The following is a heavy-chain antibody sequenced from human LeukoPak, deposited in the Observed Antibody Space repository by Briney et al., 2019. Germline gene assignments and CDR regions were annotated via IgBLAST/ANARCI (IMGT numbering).Heavy chain of an antibody. D-gene: IGHD1-26*01. CDR3: AADLSGATIPDY. V-gene: IGHV1-58*02. J-gene: IGHJ4*02. Sequence: ASVKVSCKACGFTFTSSAMQWVRQARGQRLEWIGWIVIGSGNTNYAQKFQERVTITRDMSTSTAYMELSSLRSEDTAVYYCAADLSGATIPDYWGQGTLVTVSS. CDR2: IVIGSGNT. CDR1: GFTFTSSA.